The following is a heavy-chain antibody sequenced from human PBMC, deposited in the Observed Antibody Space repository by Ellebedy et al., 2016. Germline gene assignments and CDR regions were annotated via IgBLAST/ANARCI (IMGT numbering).Heavy chain of an antibody. J-gene: IGHJ4*02. Sequence: ASVKVSXXASGYTFTSYYMHWVRQAPGQGLEWMGIINPSGGSTSYAQKFQGRVTMTRDTSTSTVYMELSSLRSEDTALYYCARDANDAFDYWGQGTLVTVSS. CDR3: ARDANDAFDY. V-gene: IGHV1-46*01. CDR2: INPSGGST. CDR1: GYTFTSYY. D-gene: IGHD1-1*01.